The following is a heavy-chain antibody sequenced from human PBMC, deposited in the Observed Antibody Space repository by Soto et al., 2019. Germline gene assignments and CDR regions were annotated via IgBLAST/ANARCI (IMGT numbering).Heavy chain of an antibody. CDR2: ISAYNGNT. Sequence: QVQLVQSGAEVKKPGASVKVSCKASGYTFTSYGISWVRQAPGQGLEWMGWISAYNGNTNYAQKLQGRVTITTDTSTSTAYMELRSLRSDDTAVYYCARDWYYYGSGSTPLDYWGQGTLVTVSS. V-gene: IGHV1-18*01. CDR1: GYTFTSYG. D-gene: IGHD3-10*01. J-gene: IGHJ4*02. CDR3: ARDWYYYGSGSTPLDY.